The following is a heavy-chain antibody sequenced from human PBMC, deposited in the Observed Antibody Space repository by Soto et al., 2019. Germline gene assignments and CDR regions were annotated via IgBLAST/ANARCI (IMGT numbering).Heavy chain of an antibody. Sequence: EVQLVESGGGLVQPGGSLRLSCAASGFTVSSNYMSWVRQAPGKGLEWVSVIYSCGSTYYADSVKGRFAISRDNSNNTLYLQMNSLIAEDTAVYYGARDPPQFLEGSSDAFDICGQGTMVTVSS. V-gene: IGHV3-66*01. CDR1: GFTVSSNY. CDR3: ARDPPQFLEGSSDAFDI. J-gene: IGHJ3*02. CDR2: IYSCGST. D-gene: IGHD3-3*01.